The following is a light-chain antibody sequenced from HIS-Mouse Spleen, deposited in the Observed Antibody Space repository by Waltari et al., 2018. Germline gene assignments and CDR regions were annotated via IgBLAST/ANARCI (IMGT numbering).Light chain of an antibody. V-gene: IGLV2-14*03. J-gene: IGLJ2*01. Sequence: QSALTQPASVSGSPGQSITISCTGTSSDVGGYNYVSWYHQHPGNAPKLMIYDVSNRPSGVSNRFSGSKSGNTASLTISGLQAEDEADYYCSSYTSSSFNVVFGGGTKLTVL. CDR3: SSYTSSSFNVV. CDR1: SSDVGGYNY. CDR2: DVS.